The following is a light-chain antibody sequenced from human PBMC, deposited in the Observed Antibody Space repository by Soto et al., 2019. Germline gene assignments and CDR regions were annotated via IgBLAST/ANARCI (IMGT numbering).Light chain of an antibody. V-gene: IGKV1-33*01. CDR2: DAS. CDR1: QDISNN. CDR3: QHYDTLPLPGYT. J-gene: IGKJ2*01. Sequence: DIQMTQSPSSLSASVGDRVTITCQASQDISNNLNWYQQKPGKAPKVLIYDASTLAAGVPSWFSGSGSGTDFALTISGLQPEDFATYYCQHYDTLPLPGYTFGQGTKLEI.